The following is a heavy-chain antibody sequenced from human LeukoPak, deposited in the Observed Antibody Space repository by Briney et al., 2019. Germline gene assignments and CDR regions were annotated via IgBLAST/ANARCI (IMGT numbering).Heavy chain of an antibody. D-gene: IGHD3-10*02. Sequence: SMKVSCKASGGTFSSYAISWVRQAPGQGLEWMGGIIPIFGTANYAQKLQGRVTMTTDTSTSTAYMELRSLRSDDTAVYYCAREATFGEFDFDIWGQGTMDTVSS. J-gene: IGHJ3*02. V-gene: IGHV1-69*05. CDR3: AREATFGEFDFDI. CDR2: IIPIFGTA. CDR1: GGTFSSYA.